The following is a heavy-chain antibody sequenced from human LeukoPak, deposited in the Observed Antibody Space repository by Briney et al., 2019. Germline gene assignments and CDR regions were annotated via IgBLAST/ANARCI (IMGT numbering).Heavy chain of an antibody. V-gene: IGHV1-2*02. CDR2: INPNSGGT. CDR3: ARDSAVYDSSGYFLHAFDI. D-gene: IGHD3-22*01. CDR1: GYTFTGYY. Sequence: GASVKVSCKASGYTFTGYYMHWVRQAPGQGLGWMGWINPNSGGTKCAQNFQGRVTMTRDTSISTAYMELSRLRSDDTAVYYCARDSAVYDSSGYFLHAFDIWGQGTMVTVSS. J-gene: IGHJ3*02.